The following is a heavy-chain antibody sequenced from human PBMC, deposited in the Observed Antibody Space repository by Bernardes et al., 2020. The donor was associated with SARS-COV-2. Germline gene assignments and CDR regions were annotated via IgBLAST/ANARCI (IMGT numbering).Heavy chain of an antibody. D-gene: IGHD2-15*01. J-gene: IGHJ4*02. CDR3: AKGEGYCSGGSCYSTLGY. V-gene: IGHV3-23*01. Sequence: GGSLRLSCAASGFTFSNYAMNWVRQAPGKGLEWVSAISGSGGTTYYADSVKGRFTISRDNSKNTLYLQMNSLRAEDTAVYYCAKGEGYCSGGSCYSTLGYWGQGTLVTVSS. CDR1: GFTFSNYA. CDR2: ISGSGGTT.